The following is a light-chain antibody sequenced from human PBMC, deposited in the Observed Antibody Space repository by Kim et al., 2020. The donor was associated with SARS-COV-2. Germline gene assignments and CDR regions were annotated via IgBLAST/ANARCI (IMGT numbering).Light chain of an antibody. Sequence: ASVGDRVNITCRASQGISNYLAWDQQKPGKVPKLLIYAASTLQSGVPCRFGGSGSGTDFTLTISSLQPEDVATYYCQKYNRAPRTFGQGTKVDIK. CDR2: AAS. V-gene: IGKV1-27*01. CDR3: QKYNRAPRT. J-gene: IGKJ1*01. CDR1: QGISNY.